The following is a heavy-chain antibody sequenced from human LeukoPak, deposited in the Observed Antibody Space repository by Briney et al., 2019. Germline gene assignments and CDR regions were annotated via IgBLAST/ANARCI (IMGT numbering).Heavy chain of an antibody. CDR3: VLYGDYESPDGFDI. CDR2: ISSSGSTI. D-gene: IGHD4-17*01. CDR1: GFTFSSYE. V-gene: IGHV3-48*03. J-gene: IGHJ3*02. Sequence: VGSLRLSCAASGFTFSSYEMNWVRQAPGKGLGWGSYISSSGSTIYYADSVKGRFTISRDNAKNSLYLHMNSLRAEDTAVYYCVLYGDYESPDGFDIWGQGTMVTVSS.